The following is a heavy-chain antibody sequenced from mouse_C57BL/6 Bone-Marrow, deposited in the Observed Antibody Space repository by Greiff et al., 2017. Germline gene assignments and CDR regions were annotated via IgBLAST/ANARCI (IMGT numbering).Heavy chain of an antibody. Sequence: QVQLQQSGAELARPGASVKMSCKASGYTFTSYTMHWVKQRPGQGLEWIGNINPSSGYTKYNQKFKDKATLTADKSSSTAYMQLSSLTSEDSAVYYCARSFYFYAMDYWGQGTSVTVSA. D-gene: IGHD2-1*01. CDR2: INPSSGYT. V-gene: IGHV1-4*01. J-gene: IGHJ4*01. CDR3: ARSFYFYAMDY. CDR1: GYTFTSYT.